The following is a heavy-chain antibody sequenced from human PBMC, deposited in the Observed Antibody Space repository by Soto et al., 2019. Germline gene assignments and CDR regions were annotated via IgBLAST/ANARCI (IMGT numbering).Heavy chain of an antibody. J-gene: IGHJ5*02. CDR2: IWYDGSNK. D-gene: IGHD6-19*01. Sequence: GGSLRLSCAASGFTFSSYGMHWVRQAPGKGLEWVAVIWYDGSNKYYADSVKGRFTISRDNSKNTLYLQMNSLRAEDTAVYYCARDPERFGSGWSWFDPWGQGTLVTVSS. CDR1: GFTFSSYG. V-gene: IGHV3-33*01. CDR3: ARDPERFGSGWSWFDP.